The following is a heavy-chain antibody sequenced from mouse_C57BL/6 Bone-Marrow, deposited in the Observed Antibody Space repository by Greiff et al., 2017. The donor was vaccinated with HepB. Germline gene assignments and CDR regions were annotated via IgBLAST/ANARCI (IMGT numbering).Heavy chain of an antibody. Sequence: QVQLQQSGAELVRPGTSVKVSCKASGYAFTNYLIEWVKQRPGQGLEWIGVINPGSGGTNYNEKFKGKATLTADKSSSTAYMQLSSLTSEDSAVYFCASQVEIYYYGSSYEKVFYAMDYWGQGTSVTVSS. CDR1: GYAFTNYL. CDR3: ASQVEIYYYGSSYEKVFYAMDY. V-gene: IGHV1-54*01. D-gene: IGHD1-1*01. CDR2: INPGSGGT. J-gene: IGHJ4*01.